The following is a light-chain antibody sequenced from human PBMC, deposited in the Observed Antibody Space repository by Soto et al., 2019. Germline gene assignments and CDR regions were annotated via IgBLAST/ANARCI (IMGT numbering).Light chain of an antibody. J-gene: IGLJ1*01. CDR3: CSYAGSSTYV. CDR2: EGS. CDR1: SSDVGSYNL. Sequence: QSALTQPASVSWSPGQSITISCTGTSSDVGSYNLVSWYQQHPGKAHKLMIYEGSKRPSGVSNRFSGSKSGNTASLTIPGFQAEDEADYYCCSYAGSSTYVFGTGTKVTVL. V-gene: IGLV2-23*01.